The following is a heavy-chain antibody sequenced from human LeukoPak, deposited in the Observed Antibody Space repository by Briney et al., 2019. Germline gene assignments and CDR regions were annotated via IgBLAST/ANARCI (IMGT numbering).Heavy chain of an antibody. CDR1: GGSISSSNW. CDR3: ARRIVVVPADYYYYGMDV. D-gene: IGHD2-2*01. Sequence: SETLSLTCAVSGGSISSSNWWSWVRQPPGKGLEWIGEIYHSGGTNYNPSLKSRVTISVDKSKNQFSLKLSSVTAADTAVYYCARRIVVVPADYYYYGMDVWGKGTTVTVSS. J-gene: IGHJ6*04. V-gene: IGHV4-4*02. CDR2: IYHSGGT.